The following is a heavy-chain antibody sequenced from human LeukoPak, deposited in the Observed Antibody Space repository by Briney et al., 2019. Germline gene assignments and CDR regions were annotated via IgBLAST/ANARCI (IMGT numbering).Heavy chain of an antibody. J-gene: IGHJ4*02. CDR2: IYTSGST. Sequence: PSETLSLTCTVSGGSISSYYWSWIRQPPGKGLEWIGYIYTSGSTNYNPSLKSRVTISVDTSKNQFSLKLSSVTAADTAVYYCARSRGRDGYNFGYWGQGTLVAVSS. V-gene: IGHV4-4*09. CDR3: ARSRGRDGYNFGY. D-gene: IGHD5-24*01. CDR1: GGSISSYY.